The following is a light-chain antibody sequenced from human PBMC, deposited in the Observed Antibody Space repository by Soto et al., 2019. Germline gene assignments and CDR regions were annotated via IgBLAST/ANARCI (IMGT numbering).Light chain of an antibody. CDR2: ASS. J-gene: IGKJ5*01. CDR3: HQYDNWPKT. V-gene: IGKV3-15*01. CDR1: QSIGSN. Sequence: EIVMTQSPATLSLSPGERATLSCRASQSIGSNLAWYQQKPGQAPRLVIYASSIRASDFPARFSGSGSGTEFTLTISGLQSDDFAVYYCHQYDNWPKTFGQGTRLEIK.